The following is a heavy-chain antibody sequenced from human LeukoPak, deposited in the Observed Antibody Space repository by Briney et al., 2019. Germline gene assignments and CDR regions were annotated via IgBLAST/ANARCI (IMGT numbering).Heavy chain of an antibody. CDR3: ARALGDDFWSGYSDS. J-gene: IGHJ4*02. V-gene: IGHV3-66*01. D-gene: IGHD3-3*01. CDR2: IYSGGST. CDR1: GFTVSSNY. Sequence: SGGSLRLSCAASGFTVSSNYMSWVRQAPGKGLEWVSVIYSGGSTYYADSVKGRFTISRDNSKNTLYLQMNSLRAEDTAVYYCARALGDDFWSGYSDSWGQGTLVTVSS.